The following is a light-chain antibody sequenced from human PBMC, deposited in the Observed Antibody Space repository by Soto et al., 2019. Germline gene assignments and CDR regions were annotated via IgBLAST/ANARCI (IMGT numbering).Light chain of an antibody. CDR2: GAS. CDR1: QSVSSSY. CDR3: QHYGSSPHT. Sequence: EIVLTQSPGTLSLSPGDRATLSCRASQSVSSSYLAWYQQRPDQAPRLLIYGASTRATGIPDRFGGSGSGTDFTLTIGSLQPEDFAVYYCQHYGSSPHTFGQGTKLEIK. J-gene: IGKJ2*01. V-gene: IGKV3-20*01.